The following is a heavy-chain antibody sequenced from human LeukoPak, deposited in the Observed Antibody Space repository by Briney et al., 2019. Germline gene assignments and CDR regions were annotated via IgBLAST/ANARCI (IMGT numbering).Heavy chain of an antibody. CDR2: IYYTGNT. Sequence: PSETLSLTCIVPGGSISNYYWSWIRQPPGKGLEWIGYIYYTGNTNYNPSLKSRVTISMDRSKNQFSLKVNSVTAADTAVYYCARLQQRRGGTFDIWGQGTMVTVS. D-gene: IGHD6-13*01. CDR1: GGSISNYY. V-gene: IGHV4-59*08. CDR3: ARLQQRRGGTFDI. J-gene: IGHJ3*02.